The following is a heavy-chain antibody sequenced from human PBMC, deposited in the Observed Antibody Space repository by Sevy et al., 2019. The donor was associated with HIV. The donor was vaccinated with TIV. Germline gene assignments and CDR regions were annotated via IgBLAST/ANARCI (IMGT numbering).Heavy chain of an antibody. CDR2: ISYDGSNK. CDR1: GFTFSSYG. D-gene: IGHD3-10*01. CDR3: AKAGSYYAHFDY. J-gene: IGHJ4*02. V-gene: IGHV3-30*18. Sequence: QLGGSLRLSCAASGFTFSSYGMHWVRQAPGKGLEWVAVISYDGSNKYYADSVKDRFTISRDNSKNTLNLQMNNLRAADTAVYYCAKAGSYYAHFDYWGQGTL.